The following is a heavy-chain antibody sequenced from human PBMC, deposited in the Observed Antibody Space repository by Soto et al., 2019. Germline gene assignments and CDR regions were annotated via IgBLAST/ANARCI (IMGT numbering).Heavy chain of an antibody. D-gene: IGHD6-13*01. CDR3: ARGGIAAAYNSFDY. J-gene: IGHJ4*02. CDR1: GGSSSSYY. Sequence: SETLSLTCTVSGGSSSSYYWSWIRQPPGKGLEWIGYIYYSGSTNYNPSLKSRVTISVDTSKNQFSLKLSSVTAADTAVYYCARGGIAAAYNSFDYWGQGTLVTV. CDR2: IYYSGST. V-gene: IGHV4-59*01.